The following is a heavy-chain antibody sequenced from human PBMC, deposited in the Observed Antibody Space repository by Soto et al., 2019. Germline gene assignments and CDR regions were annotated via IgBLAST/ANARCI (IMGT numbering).Heavy chain of an antibody. CDR1: GGTFSSYA. CDR3: ARGGYSSTWSNLMDRSGLDV. CDR2: IVPRFRTT. D-gene: IGHD6-13*01. J-gene: IGHJ6*02. V-gene: IGHV1-69*06. Sequence: QVQLVQSGAEAKKPGSSVKVSCTTSGGTFSSYAISWVRQAPGQGLEWMGGIVPRFRTTNYAQKFQGRVTITADTSTYIVYMELSGLRSGDTAVYYCARGGYSSTWSNLMDRSGLDVWGQGTTVTVSS.